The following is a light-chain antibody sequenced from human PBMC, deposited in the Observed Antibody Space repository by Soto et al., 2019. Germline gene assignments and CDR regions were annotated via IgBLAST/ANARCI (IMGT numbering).Light chain of an antibody. J-gene: IGLJ3*02. CDR1: SNDIGGYNY. Sequence: QSVLTQPASVSGSPGQSITFSCTGTSNDIGGYNYVSWFQHHPDKAPKHIIYEVYDRPSGVSNRFSGSKSGNTASLTISGLQPEDEADYYCSSYTTNHTRVFGGGTQLTVL. CDR3: SSYTTNHTRV. CDR2: EVY. V-gene: IGLV2-14*01.